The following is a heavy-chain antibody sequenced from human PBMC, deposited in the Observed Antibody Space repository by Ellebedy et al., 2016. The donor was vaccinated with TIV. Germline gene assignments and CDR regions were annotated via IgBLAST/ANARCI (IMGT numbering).Heavy chain of an antibody. V-gene: IGHV3-23*01. CDR1: GFTFSSFA. J-gene: IGHJ3*01. CDR3: AKDQVGGDGRWVLDV. D-gene: IGHD3-16*01. Sequence: PGGSLRLSCAASGFTFSSFAMVWVRQTPGKGLEGVSGLYGSGGGIFYSDSVKGRFIISRDNSKNTLYLQMSSLSAEDTATYYCAKDQVGGDGRWVLDVWGQGTVVTVSS. CDR2: LYGSGGGI.